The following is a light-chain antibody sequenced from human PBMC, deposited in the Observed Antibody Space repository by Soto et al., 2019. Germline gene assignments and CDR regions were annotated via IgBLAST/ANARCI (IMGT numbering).Light chain of an antibody. CDR3: QQSFGVPIT. CDR2: AAS. CDR1: QNIDNY. V-gene: IGKV1-39*01. J-gene: IGKJ5*01. Sequence: DIQMTQSPSSLSASVGDRVTITCRASQNIDNYLNWYRQKPGRAPELLIYAASKLQREVPSRFRGGGSGTEFTLTISSLQPDDFATYYCQQSFGVPITFGQGTRLEIK.